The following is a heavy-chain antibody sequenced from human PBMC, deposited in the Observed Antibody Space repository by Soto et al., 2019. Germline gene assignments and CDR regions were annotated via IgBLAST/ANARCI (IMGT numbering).Heavy chain of an antibody. CDR1: GYNFTNYW. J-gene: IGHJ4*02. Sequence: EVQLVQSGAEVKKSGESLKISCQGSGYNFTNYWIGWVRQMPGKGLEWMGIIFPTDSDTRYSPSLQGQVTISADKSLSTTSVQWSSLEASDTAMYYCARGFGSGDYSPNFDYWGQGTLGTVSS. D-gene: IGHD3-10*01. CDR2: IFPTDSDT. CDR3: ARGFGSGDYSPNFDY. V-gene: IGHV5-51*01.